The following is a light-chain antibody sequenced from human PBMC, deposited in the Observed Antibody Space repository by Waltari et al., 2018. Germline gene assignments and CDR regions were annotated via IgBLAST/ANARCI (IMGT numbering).Light chain of an antibody. CDR1: SSDIGTYNF. CDR2: DVN. J-gene: IGLJ1*01. Sequence: QSALTQPPSASGSPGQSVPISCTGTSSDIGTYNFVSWYQQYPGKAPKFLIYDVNKRPSGVPDRFSGSKSGNTASLTVSGLQPEEEADYYCSSYAGGGYVFGTGTTVTVL. V-gene: IGLV2-8*01. CDR3: SSYAGGGYV.